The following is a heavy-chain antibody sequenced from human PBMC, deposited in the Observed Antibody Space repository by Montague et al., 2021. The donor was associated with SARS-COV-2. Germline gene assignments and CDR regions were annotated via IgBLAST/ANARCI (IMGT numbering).Heavy chain of an antibody. Sequence: SETLSLTCSVSAGSVNSCSYSWNWMRPPPGKGLESIVYVYYNGDFKYNPSLKSRVSLSLDTSMNQFSLQLNSLTAADTAVYYCARGASLAGRFDYWGQGILITVSS. D-gene: IGHD6-19*01. CDR2: VYYNGDF. CDR3: ARGASLAGRFDY. CDR1: AGSVNSCSYS. J-gene: IGHJ4*02. V-gene: IGHV4-61*01.